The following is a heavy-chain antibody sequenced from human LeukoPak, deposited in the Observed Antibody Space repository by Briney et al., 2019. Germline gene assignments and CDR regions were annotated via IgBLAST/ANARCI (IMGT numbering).Heavy chain of an antibody. CDR3: ARGSCGPITSCRYYYYGMDV. CDR2: ISYDGSNK. Sequence: GGSLRLSCVASGFTFSSYAMRWVRQAPGKGLEWVAVISYDGSNKYYADSVKGRFTISRDNSKNTLYLQMNSLRAEDTAVYYCARGSCGPITSCRYYYYGMDVWGQGTTVTVSS. V-gene: IGHV3-30-3*01. D-gene: IGHD2-2*01. J-gene: IGHJ6*02. CDR1: GFTFSSYA.